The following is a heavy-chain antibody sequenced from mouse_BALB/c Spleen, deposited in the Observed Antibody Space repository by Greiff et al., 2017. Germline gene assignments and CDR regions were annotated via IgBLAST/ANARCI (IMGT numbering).Heavy chain of an antibody. D-gene: IGHD1-1*01. V-gene: IGHV3-8*02. Sequence: DVKLQESGPSLVKPSQTLSLTCSVTGDSITSGYWNWIRKFPGNKLEYMGYISYSGSTYYNPSLKSRISITRDTSKNQYYLQLNSVTTEDTATYYCARYRSSQYYFDYWGQGTTLTVSS. J-gene: IGHJ2*01. CDR3: ARYRSSQYYFDY. CDR2: ISYSGST. CDR1: GDSITSGY.